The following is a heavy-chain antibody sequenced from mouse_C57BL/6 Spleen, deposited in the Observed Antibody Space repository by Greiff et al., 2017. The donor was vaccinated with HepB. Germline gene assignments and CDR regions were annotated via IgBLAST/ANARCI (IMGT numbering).Heavy chain of an antibody. CDR2: IYPGSGNT. V-gene: IGHV1-66*01. CDR3: AREGTLFTSDYIDY. D-gene: IGHD2-12*01. Sequence: QVQLQQSGPELVKPGASVKISCKASGYSFTSYYIHWVKQRPGQGLEWIGWIYPGSGNTKYNEKFKGKATLTADTSSSTAYMRLSSLTSEDSAVYYCAREGTLFTSDYIDYWGQGTTLTVSS. J-gene: IGHJ2*01. CDR1: GYSFTSYY.